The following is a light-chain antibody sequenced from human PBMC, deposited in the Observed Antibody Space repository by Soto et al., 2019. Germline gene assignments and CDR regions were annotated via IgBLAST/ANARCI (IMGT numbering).Light chain of an antibody. V-gene: IGKV3-20*01. CDR1: QTVSSNY. J-gene: IGKJ4*01. CDR3: QQYGFSPGLA. Sequence: IQFAQSPGTLSLSPAERATLSCRTSQTVSSNYISWYQLKPGQAPRLLIYGAFTRATGIPARFSGSGSGTEFTLTISRLEPEDFAVYYCQQYGFSPGLACGGGTKVDIK. CDR2: GAF.